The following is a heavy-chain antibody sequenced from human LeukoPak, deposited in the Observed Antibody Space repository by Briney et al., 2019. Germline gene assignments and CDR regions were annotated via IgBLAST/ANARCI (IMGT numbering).Heavy chain of an antibody. CDR2: IYHSGST. J-gene: IGHJ4*02. V-gene: IGHV4-31*03. CDR1: GGSISSGGYS. Sequence: SQTLSLTCTVSGGSISSGGYSWSWIRQHPGKGLEWIGYIYHSGSTYYNPSLKSRVTISVDTSKNQFSLKLSSVTAADTAVYYCARGPGVVVTALDYWGQGTLVTVSS. D-gene: IGHD2-21*02. CDR3: ARGPGVVVTALDY.